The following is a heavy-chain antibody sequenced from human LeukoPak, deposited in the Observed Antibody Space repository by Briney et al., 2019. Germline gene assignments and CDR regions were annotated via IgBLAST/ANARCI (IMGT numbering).Heavy chain of an antibody. V-gene: IGHV1-2*02. CDR2: INPNSGGT. J-gene: IGHJ6*03. CDR1: GYTFTGYY. Sequence: GSVKVSCKASGYTFTGYYMHWVRQAPGQGLEWMGWINPNSGGTNYAQKFQGRVTMTRDTSISTAYMELSRLRSDDTAVYYCARDRAPQYSYADKDYYYYMDVWGKGTTVTISS. CDR3: ARDRAPQYSYADKDYYYYMDV. D-gene: IGHD5-18*01.